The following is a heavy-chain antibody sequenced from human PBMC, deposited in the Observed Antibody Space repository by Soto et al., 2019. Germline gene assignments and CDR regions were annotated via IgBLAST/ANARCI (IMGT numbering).Heavy chain of an antibody. V-gene: IGHV3-9*01. CDR1: GFTFDDYA. CDR3: AKGYSSSSLRYYFDY. D-gene: IGHD6-6*01. Sequence: PGGSLRLSCAASGFTFDDYAMHWVRQAPGKGLEWVSGISWNSGSIGYADSVKGRFTISRDNAKNSLYLQMNSLRAEDTALYYCAKGYSSSSLRYYFDYWGQGTLVTVSS. CDR2: ISWNSGSI. J-gene: IGHJ4*02.